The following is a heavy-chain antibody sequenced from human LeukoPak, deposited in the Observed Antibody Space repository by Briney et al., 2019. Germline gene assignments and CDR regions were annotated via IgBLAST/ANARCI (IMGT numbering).Heavy chain of an antibody. CDR3: ARARIAVAGTPGWYFDL. D-gene: IGHD6-19*01. V-gene: IGHV3-48*02. CDR2: ISSSSSTI. CDR1: GFTFSSYS. Sequence: PGGSLRLSRAASGFTFSSYSMNWVRQAPGKGLEWVSYISSSSSTIYYADSVKGRFTISRDNAKNSLYLQMNSLRDEDTAVYYCARARIAVAGTPGWYFDLWGRGTLVTVSS. J-gene: IGHJ2*01.